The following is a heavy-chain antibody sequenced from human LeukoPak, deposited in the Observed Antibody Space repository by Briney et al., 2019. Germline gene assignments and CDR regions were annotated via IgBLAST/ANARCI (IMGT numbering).Heavy chain of an antibody. V-gene: IGHV3-23*01. CDR2: LSCRGNST. D-gene: IGHD3-16*02. CDR3: AKDTFIMITFGGVIVEPRDDY. J-gene: IGHJ4*02. CDR1: GFTFSSYA. Sequence: GGSLRLSCAASGFTFSSYAMSWVRQAPGKGLEWVSALSCRGNSTYYADSVKGRFTISRDNSKNTLYLQMNSLRAEDTAVYYCAKDTFIMITFGGVIVEPRDDYWGQGTLVTVSS.